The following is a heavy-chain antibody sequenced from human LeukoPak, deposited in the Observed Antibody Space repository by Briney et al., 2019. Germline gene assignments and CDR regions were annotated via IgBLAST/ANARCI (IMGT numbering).Heavy chain of an antibody. J-gene: IGHJ4*02. D-gene: IGHD4-23*01. Sequence: MASETLSLTCPVSGGSFRSSSYYWGWIRQPPGKGLGWIGTIYYSGSTYYNPSLKSRVTISVDTSKNQFSLKLSSVTAADTAVYYCARDYGGYGYFDYWGQGTLVTVSS. V-gene: IGHV4-39*07. CDR3: ARDYGGYGYFDY. CDR2: IYYSGST. CDR1: GGSFRSSSYY.